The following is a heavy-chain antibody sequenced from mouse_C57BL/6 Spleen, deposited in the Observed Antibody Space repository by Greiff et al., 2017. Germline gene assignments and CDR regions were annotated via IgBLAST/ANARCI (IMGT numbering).Heavy chain of an antibody. Sequence: EVKLVESGGGLVKPGGSLKLSCAASGFTFSSYTMSWVRQTPEKRLEWVATISGGGGDTYYTDSVKGRFTISRDTAKNTLYRQMSSLRSEDTALYYCARRDGYPGAMDYWGQGTSVTVSS. J-gene: IGHJ4*01. CDR3: ARRDGYPGAMDY. D-gene: IGHD2-3*01. CDR1: GFTFSSYT. V-gene: IGHV5-9*01. CDR2: ISGGGGDT.